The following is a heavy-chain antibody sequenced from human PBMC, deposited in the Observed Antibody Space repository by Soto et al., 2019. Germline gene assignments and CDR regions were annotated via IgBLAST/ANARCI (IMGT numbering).Heavy chain of an antibody. CDR1: NGSISSAIYY. V-gene: IGHV4-39*07. CDR3: AREGGSGWYYYDY. J-gene: IGHJ4*01. Sequence: SETLSLTCTVSNGSISSAIYYWGWIRQPPGKGLEWIGGIYHSGSTYYNPSLKGRVTLSVDTSKNQFSLELRSVSAADTAVYYCAREGGSGWYYYDYWGHGTLVTVSS. CDR2: IYHSGST. D-gene: IGHD6-19*01.